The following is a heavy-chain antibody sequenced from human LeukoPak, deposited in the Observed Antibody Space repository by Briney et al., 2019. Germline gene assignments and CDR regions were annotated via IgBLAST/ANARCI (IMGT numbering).Heavy chain of an antibody. Sequence: GGSLRLSCTASGFTFSPYWMHWVRQAPGKGLVWVSRINGDGSSTDYADSVRGRFTISRDNAKNTLYLQMNSLRAEDTAVYYCAKAGHYYDSSGYYYFFDYWGQGTLVTVSS. V-gene: IGHV3-74*01. CDR1: GFTFSPYW. CDR3: AKAGHYYDSSGYYYFFDY. CDR2: INGDGSST. D-gene: IGHD3-22*01. J-gene: IGHJ4*02.